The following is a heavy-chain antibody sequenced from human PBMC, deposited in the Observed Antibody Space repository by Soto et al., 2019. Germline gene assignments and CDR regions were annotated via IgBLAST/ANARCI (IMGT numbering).Heavy chain of an antibody. CDR2: IIPIPGTA. D-gene: IGHD2-2*01. V-gene: IGHV1-69*01. Sequence: QVQLVQSGAEVKKPGSSVKVSCKASGGTFGSYAISWVRQAPGQGLEWMGGIIPIPGTANYAQKFQGRVKIAADESTSTADMELSSLRSEDTAVYYCARSQGSSTSVELYYYYYYGMDVWGQGTTVTVSS. CDR1: GGTFGSYA. CDR3: ARSQGSSTSVELYYYYYYGMDV. J-gene: IGHJ6*02.